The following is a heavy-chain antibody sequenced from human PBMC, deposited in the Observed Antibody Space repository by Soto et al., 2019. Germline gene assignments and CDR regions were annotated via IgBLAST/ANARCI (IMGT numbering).Heavy chain of an antibody. CDR2: IDPSDSYT. J-gene: IGHJ3*02. CDR3: ARRRGYYGSGSRDAFDI. Sequence: GESLKISCKGSGYSFTSYWISWVRQMPGKGLEWMGRIDPSDSYTNYSPSFQGHVTISADKSISTAYLQWSSLKASDTAMYYCARRRGYYGSGSRDAFDIWGQGTMVTVSS. V-gene: IGHV5-10-1*01. CDR1: GYSFTSYW. D-gene: IGHD3-10*01.